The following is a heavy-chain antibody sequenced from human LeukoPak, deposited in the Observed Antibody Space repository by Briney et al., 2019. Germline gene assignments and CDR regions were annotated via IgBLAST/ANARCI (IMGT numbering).Heavy chain of an antibody. Sequence: ASVKVPCKASGGTFSSYAISWVRQAPGQGLEWMGGITPIFGTANYAQKFQGRVTITADKSTSTAYMELSSLRSEDTAVYYCARLGYGTDAGDDFDYWGQGTLVTVSS. CDR3: ARLGYGTDAGDDFDY. J-gene: IGHJ4*02. CDR2: ITPIFGTA. D-gene: IGHD4-17*01. V-gene: IGHV1-69*06. CDR1: GGTFSSYA.